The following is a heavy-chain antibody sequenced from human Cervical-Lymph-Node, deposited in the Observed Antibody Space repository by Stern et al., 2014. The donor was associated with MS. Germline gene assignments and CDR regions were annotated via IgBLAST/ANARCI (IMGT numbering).Heavy chain of an antibody. D-gene: IGHD3-10*01. Sequence: QVQLVQSGAEVKKPGSSVTVSCEASGGTFSIYAISWVRQAPGQGIEWRGGLITMVRSVKYDQKLQGRVAITSDESTSTAYMELSNLRSEDTAVYFCVRSNYDGGNGFYHYAMDVWGQGTTVIVSS. CDR1: GGTFSIYA. V-gene: IGHV1-69*01. CDR3: VRSNYDGGNGFYHYAMDV. CDR2: LITMVRSV. J-gene: IGHJ6*02.